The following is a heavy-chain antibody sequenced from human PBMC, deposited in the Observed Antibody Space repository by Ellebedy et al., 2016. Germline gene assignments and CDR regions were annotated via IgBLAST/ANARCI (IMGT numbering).Heavy chain of an antibody. J-gene: IGHJ4*02. V-gene: IGHV4-38-2*02. CDR1: GYSISGGYY. D-gene: IGHD2-15*01. CDR3: VNHMSYYSSGGLFSFDS. CDR2: MSVFYSGRT. Sequence: SETLSLXCNVSGYSISGGYYWGWIRQPPGKGLEWIASMSVFYSGRTYYNLSVKSRVTISVDTSKNQFSLKLSSVTAADTAVYYCVNHMSYYSSGGLFSFDSWGQGALVTVSS.